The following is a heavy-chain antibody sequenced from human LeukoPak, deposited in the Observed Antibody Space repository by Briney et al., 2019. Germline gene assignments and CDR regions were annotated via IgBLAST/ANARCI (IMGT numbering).Heavy chain of an antibody. D-gene: IGHD2-2*01. CDR2: IYPGDSDT. CDR1: GYSFTYYW. J-gene: IGHJ4*02. CDR3: ASPPTRECSSISCPLSY. V-gene: IGHV5-51*01. Sequence: GESLKISCKGSGYSFTYYWIAWVRQTPGKGLEWMGIIYPGDSDTRYSPSFQGQVTISVDKSVSAAYLQWSSLKASDTAMYYCASPPTRECSSISCPLSYWGQGTLVTVSS.